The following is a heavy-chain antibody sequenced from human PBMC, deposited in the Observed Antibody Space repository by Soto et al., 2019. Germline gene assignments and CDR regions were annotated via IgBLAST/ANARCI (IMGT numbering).Heavy chain of an antibody. CDR1: GFTFSSYW. Sequence: GSLRLSCAASGFTFSSYWMSWVRQAPGKGLEWVANIKQDGSEKYYVDSVKGRFTISRDNAKNSLYLQMNSLRAEDTAVYYCARVIPMNDIVVVPAAMGAFDIWGQGTMVTVSS. J-gene: IGHJ3*02. V-gene: IGHV3-7*01. D-gene: IGHD2-2*01. CDR2: IKQDGSEK. CDR3: ARVIPMNDIVVVPAAMGAFDI.